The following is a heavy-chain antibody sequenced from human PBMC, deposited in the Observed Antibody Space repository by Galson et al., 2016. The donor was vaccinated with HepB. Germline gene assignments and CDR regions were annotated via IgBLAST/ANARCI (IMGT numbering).Heavy chain of an antibody. D-gene: IGHD3-16*01. CDR3: ARDRGGGAPKLVIFDY. CDR2: ISYSSSYM. J-gene: IGHJ4*02. V-gene: IGHV3-21*01. CDR1: GFNFSSYS. Sequence: SLRLSCAASGFNFSSYSMHWVRQAPGKGLEWVSSISYSSSYMPYADAVKGRFTISRDNAKNSLHLQMNSLGAEDTAVYFCARDRGGGAPKLVIFDYWGQGTLVTVAS.